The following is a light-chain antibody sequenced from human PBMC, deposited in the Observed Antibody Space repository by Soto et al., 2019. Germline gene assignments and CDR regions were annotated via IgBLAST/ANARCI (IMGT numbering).Light chain of an antibody. Sequence: EIVLTQSPATLSLSPGERATLSCRASQSVSSYLAWYQQKPGQAPRLLIYDASNRATGIPARFSGSGSGTDSTLTISSLEPEDFAVYYCQQRGNWPPTFGQGTRLEIK. CDR1: QSVSSY. V-gene: IGKV3-11*01. J-gene: IGKJ5*01. CDR3: QQRGNWPPT. CDR2: DAS.